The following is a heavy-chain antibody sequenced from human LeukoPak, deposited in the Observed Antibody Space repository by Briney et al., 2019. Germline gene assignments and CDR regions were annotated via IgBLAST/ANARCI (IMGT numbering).Heavy chain of an antibody. V-gene: IGHV4-34*01. CDR1: GGSFSGYY. CDR3: ARAGFWSGYYFSFYMDV. CDR2: INHSGST. Sequence: SETLSLTCAVYGGSFSGYYWSWIRQPPGKGLEWIGEINHSGSTNYNPSLKSRVTISVDTSKNQFSLKLSSVTAADTAVYYCARAGFWSGYYFSFYMDVWGKGTTVTVSS. D-gene: IGHD3-3*01. J-gene: IGHJ6*03.